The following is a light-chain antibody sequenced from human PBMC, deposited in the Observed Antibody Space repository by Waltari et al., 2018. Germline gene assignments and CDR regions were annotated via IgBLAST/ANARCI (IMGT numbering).Light chain of an antibody. CDR2: EVS. J-gene: IGLJ2*01. CDR1: SSXVGSYNR. V-gene: IGLV2-18*02. CDR3: SSYTSSSTFV. Sequence: QSAXTQPPSVSGSPGQSVTIXCTGTSSXVGSYNRVSWYQQPPGTAPKLMIYEVSNRPSGVPDRFSGSKSGNTASLTISGLXAEDEADYYCSSYTSSSTFVFGGGTKLTVL.